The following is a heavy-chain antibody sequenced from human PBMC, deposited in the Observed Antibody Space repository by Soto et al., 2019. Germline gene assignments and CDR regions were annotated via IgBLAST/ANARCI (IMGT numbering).Heavy chain of an antibody. Sequence: ASVKVSCKASGYTFTSYDINWVRQATGQGLEWMGWMNPNSGNTGYAQKFQGRVTMTRNTSISTAYMELSSLRSEDTAVYYCATCIAAAGHYYYYYMDVWGKGTTVTVSS. CDR1: GYTFTSYD. D-gene: IGHD6-13*01. J-gene: IGHJ6*03. CDR3: ATCIAAAGHYYYYYMDV. V-gene: IGHV1-8*01. CDR2: MNPNSGNT.